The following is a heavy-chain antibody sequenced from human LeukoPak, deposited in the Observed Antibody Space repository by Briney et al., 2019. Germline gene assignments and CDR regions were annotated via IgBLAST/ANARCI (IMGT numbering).Heavy chain of an antibody. D-gene: IGHD3-22*01. V-gene: IGHV3-7*01. CDR2: IKQDGSEK. J-gene: IGHJ4*02. CDR1: GFTFSSYW. Sequence: PGGSLRLSCAASGFTFSSYWMSWVRQAPGKGLEWVANIKQDGSEKYYVDSVKGRFTISRDNAKNSLYLQMNSLRAEHTAVYYCARDRFSGYLLYYFDYWGQGTLVTVSS. CDR3: ARDRFSGYLLYYFDY.